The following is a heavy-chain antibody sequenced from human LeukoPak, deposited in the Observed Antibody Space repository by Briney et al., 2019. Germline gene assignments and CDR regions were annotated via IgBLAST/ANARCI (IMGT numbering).Heavy chain of an antibody. CDR2: INPNSGGT. Sequence: ASVKVSCKASGGTFSSYAISWVRQAPGQGLEWMGWINPNSGGTNYAQKFQGRVTMTRDTSISTAYMELSRLRSDDTAVYYCARGEEWYYYDSSGYFTPYYFDYWGQGTLVTVSS. V-gene: IGHV1-2*02. J-gene: IGHJ4*02. CDR3: ARGEEWYYYDSSGYFTPYYFDY. D-gene: IGHD3-22*01. CDR1: GGTFSSYA.